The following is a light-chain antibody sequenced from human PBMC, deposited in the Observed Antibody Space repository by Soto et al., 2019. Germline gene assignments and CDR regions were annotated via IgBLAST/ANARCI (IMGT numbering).Light chain of an antibody. Sequence: DIPMTQSPSSLSASVGDRVTITCRTSQTSNNYLNWYRQKPWKVPEVLIYGASSLQRGVSSRFTGSASRTYFTLTISSLQPEDFATYYCQQVYDFPHTFGQGTKVEV. V-gene: IGKV1-39*01. J-gene: IGKJ2*01. CDR3: QQVYDFPHT. CDR2: GAS. CDR1: QTSNNY.